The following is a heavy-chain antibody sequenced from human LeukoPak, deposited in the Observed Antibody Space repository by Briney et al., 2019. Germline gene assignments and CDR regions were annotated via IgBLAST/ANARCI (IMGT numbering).Heavy chain of an antibody. V-gene: IGHV3-30*02. Sequence: GGSLRLSCVASGLIFSSHAMTWVRQAPGKGLEWVAFIRYDGSNKYYADSVKGRFTISRDNSKNTLYLQMNSLRAEDTAVYYCAKDQTAIAARPDYWGQGTLVTVSS. CDR3: AKDQTAIAARPDY. J-gene: IGHJ4*02. D-gene: IGHD6-6*01. CDR2: IRYDGSNK. CDR1: GLIFSSHA.